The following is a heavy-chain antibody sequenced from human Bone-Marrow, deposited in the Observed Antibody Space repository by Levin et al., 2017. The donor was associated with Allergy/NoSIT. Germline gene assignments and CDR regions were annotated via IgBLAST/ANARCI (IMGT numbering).Heavy chain of an antibody. CDR2: ISYDGSNK. V-gene: IGHV3-30*18. Sequence: RSGGSLRLSCAASGFTFSSYGMHWVRQAPGKGLEWVAVISYDGSNKYYADSVKGRFTISRDNSKNTLYLQMNSLRAEDTAVYYCAKFGSIVATISSFDIWGQGTMVTVSS. CDR1: GFTFSSYG. J-gene: IGHJ3*02. CDR3: AKFGSIVATISSFDI. D-gene: IGHD5-12*01.